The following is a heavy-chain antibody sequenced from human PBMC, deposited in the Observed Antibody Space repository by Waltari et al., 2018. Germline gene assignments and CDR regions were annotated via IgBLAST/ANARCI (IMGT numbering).Heavy chain of an antibody. CDR1: GYIFTTYD. CDR2: VNPYSGNT. D-gene: IGHD3-9*01. CDR3: ARGSRDYDILTGYSPSWFDP. Sequence: QIQLVQSGAEVKKPGASVKVSCKTSGYIFTTYDINWVRQATGQGLEWMGRVNPYSGNTGYAQKFQGRVTMTRNTSISTAYMELSSLRSDDTAVYYCARGSRDYDILTGYSPSWFDPWGQGTLVTVSS. V-gene: IGHV1-8*01. J-gene: IGHJ5*02.